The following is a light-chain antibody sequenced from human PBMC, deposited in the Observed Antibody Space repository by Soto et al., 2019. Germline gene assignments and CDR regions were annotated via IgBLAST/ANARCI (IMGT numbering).Light chain of an antibody. CDR2: ATF. Sequence: EIVLTQSPATLSVSPGERATLSCRANESVSSHLAWYQQKPGQAPRLLIYATFTRATGIPARFSGSGSGTEFTLTISSLQSEDFALFYCQQYNKWPLTFGQGTRLEIK. CDR1: ESVSSH. V-gene: IGKV3D-15*01. J-gene: IGKJ5*01. CDR3: QQYNKWPLT.